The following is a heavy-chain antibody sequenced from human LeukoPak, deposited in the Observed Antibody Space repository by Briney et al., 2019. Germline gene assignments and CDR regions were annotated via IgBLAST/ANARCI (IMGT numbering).Heavy chain of an antibody. CDR2: INPNSGGT. CDR3: ARGNTGFDY. D-gene: IGHD5-18*01. CDR1: DYTFTNYG. J-gene: IGHJ4*02. Sequence: ASVKVSCKASDYTFTNYGISWVRQAPGQGLEWMGWINPNSGGTNYAQKFQGRVTMTRDTSISTAYMELSRLRSDDTAVYYCARGNTGFDYWGQGTLVAVSS. V-gene: IGHV1-2*02.